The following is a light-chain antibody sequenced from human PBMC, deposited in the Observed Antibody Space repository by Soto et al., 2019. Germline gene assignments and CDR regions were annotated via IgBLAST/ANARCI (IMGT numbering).Light chain of an antibody. Sequence: EIVLTQSPGTLSLSPGERATLSCRASQSVSSSYLAWYQQKPGQAPRLLIYGASSRATGIRDRFSGSGSGTDFTLTIIRLEPEDFAVYYCQQYGSSPVTFGQGTKLQIK. V-gene: IGKV3-20*01. CDR2: GAS. CDR1: QSVSSSY. CDR3: QQYGSSPVT. J-gene: IGKJ2*01.